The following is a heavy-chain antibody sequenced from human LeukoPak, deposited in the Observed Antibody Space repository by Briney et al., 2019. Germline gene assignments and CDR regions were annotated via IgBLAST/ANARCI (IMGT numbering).Heavy chain of an antibody. CDR3: ARGVKITGTTWFDP. D-gene: IGHD1-7*01. CDR2: INPNSGGT. J-gene: IGHJ5*02. CDR1: GYTFTGYY. Sequence: ASVKVSCKASGYTFTGYYMHWVRQAPGQGLEWMGWINPNSGGTNYAQKCQGRVTMTKDKSISTAYIELRRLRSDDTAVDYCARGVKITGTTWFDPWGQGTLVTVSS. V-gene: IGHV1-2*02.